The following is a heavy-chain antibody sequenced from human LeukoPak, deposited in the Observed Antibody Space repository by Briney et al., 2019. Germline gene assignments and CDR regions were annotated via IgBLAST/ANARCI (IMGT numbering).Heavy chain of an antibody. CDR3: ARHYGSGTYPLDY. J-gene: IGHJ4*02. Sequence: SETLSLTCTVSGGSISSYYWSWIRKPPGKGLEWIGYIYYSGSTKYNPSLKSRVTISVDTSKNQFSLRLSSVTAADTAVYYCARHYGSGTYPLDYWGQGTLVTVSS. CDR2: IYYSGST. D-gene: IGHD3-10*01. V-gene: IGHV4-59*08. CDR1: GGSISSYY.